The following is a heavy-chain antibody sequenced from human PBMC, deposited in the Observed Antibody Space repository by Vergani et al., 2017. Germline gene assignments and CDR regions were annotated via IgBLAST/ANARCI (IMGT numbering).Heavy chain of an antibody. CDR2: IISILGIA. CDR3: AGRRDGYIYYAFDI. V-gene: IGHV1-69*02. Sequence: QVQLVQSGAEVKKPGSSVKVSCKASGGTFSIYTISWVRQAPGQGLEWMGRIISILGIANYAQKFQGRVTITADKSTSTAYMELSSLRSEDTAVYYCAGRRDGYIYYAFDIWGQGTMVTVSS. D-gene: IGHD5-24*01. CDR1: GGTFSIYT. J-gene: IGHJ3*02.